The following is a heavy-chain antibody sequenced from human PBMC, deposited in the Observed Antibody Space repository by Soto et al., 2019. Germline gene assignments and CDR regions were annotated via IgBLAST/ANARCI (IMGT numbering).Heavy chain of an antibody. Sequence: GGSLRLSCAACGFTFTSYAVTWVRQAPGKXLEWVSGISDSGSTTYYADSVKGRFTISRDNSKNTLYLQMSSLRADDTAVYYCAKVSLGAATITDYYYYRLDVWGQGTTVTVSS. CDR1: GFTFTSYA. CDR3: AKVSLGAATITDYYYYRLDV. J-gene: IGHJ6*02. D-gene: IGHD1-26*01. CDR2: ISDSGSTT. V-gene: IGHV3-23*01.